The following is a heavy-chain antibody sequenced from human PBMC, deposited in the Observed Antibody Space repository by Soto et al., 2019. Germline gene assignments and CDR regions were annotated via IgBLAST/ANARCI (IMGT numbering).Heavy chain of an antibody. J-gene: IGHJ3*02. V-gene: IGHV3-30*18. CDR3: AKGGPDCASTTCYRLVAFDI. Sequence: QVQLVQSGGGVVQPGRSLRLSCAASGFTFSSYVTHWVRQAPGKGLEWVAVISHDGNNKYYADSVKGRFTISSDNSKNTLYLQMTSLTTEDTAVYYCAKGGPDCASTTCYRLVAFDIWGQGTMVTVSS. CDR2: ISHDGNNK. D-gene: IGHD2-2*01. CDR1: GFTFSSYV.